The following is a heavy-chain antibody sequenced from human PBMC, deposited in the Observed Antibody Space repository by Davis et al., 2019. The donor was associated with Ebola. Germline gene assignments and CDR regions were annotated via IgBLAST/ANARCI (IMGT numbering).Heavy chain of an antibody. D-gene: IGHD5-24*01. Sequence: PSETLSLTCAISGDSVSNTAGWNWIRQSPSRGLEWLGRTYYNSKWYNDYAVSVKSRITINPDTSKNQFSLQLNSVTPEDTAVYYCARGWLRAYFQHWGQGTLVTVSS. J-gene: IGHJ1*01. CDR2: TYYNSKWYN. V-gene: IGHV6-1*01. CDR3: ARGWLRAYFQH. CDR1: GDSVSNTAG.